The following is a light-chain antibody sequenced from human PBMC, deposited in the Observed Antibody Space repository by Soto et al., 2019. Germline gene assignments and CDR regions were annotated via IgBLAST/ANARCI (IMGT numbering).Light chain of an antibody. J-gene: IGKJ4*01. V-gene: IGKV1-5*01. CDR1: XSISSW. CDR2: DAS. CDR3: QQYNTYSSLT. Sequence: DIQMTQSPSTLSASVGDRVTITCXASXSISSWLAWYQXKLXRAPRLXXXDASSLESGVPLRFSGSGYGTEFTLTISSLQHDDFATYYCQQYNTYSSLTFGGGTKVDIK.